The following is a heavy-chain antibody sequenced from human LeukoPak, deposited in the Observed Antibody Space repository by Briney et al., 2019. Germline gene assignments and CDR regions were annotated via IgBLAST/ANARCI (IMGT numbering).Heavy chain of an antibody. Sequence: GGSLRLSCAASGCTFSNYAMSWVRQAPGKGLEWISTIIGSGGSTYYAVSVRGRFTISRDNSKNTLYLQMNSLRAEDTALYYCAKGRGGSSYYHFDYWGQGTLVSVSS. CDR3: AKGRGGSSYYHFDY. J-gene: IGHJ4*02. D-gene: IGHD2-15*01. CDR1: GCTFSNYA. CDR2: IIGSGGST. V-gene: IGHV3-23*01.